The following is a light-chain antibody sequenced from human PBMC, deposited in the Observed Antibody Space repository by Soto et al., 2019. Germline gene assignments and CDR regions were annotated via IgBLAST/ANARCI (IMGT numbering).Light chain of an antibody. V-gene: IGLV2-8*01. CDR3: SAYAGGNIVI. CDR2: EAD. CDR1: SGDIGRYGF. J-gene: IGLJ2*01. Sequence: QPVLTQPPSASGSPGQSVTISCSGTSGDIGRYGFVSWYQQHPGKVPKLLIYEADKRPSGVPDRFSGSKSGDRAALTISGLQPEDEADYHCSAYAGGNIVIFGGGTKVTVL.